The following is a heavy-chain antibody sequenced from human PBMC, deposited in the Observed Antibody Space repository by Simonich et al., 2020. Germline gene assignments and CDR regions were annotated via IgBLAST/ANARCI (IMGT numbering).Heavy chain of an antibody. CDR3: ARDGERYCGGDCYSYFDY. CDR1: GFTFSSYA. Sequence: QVQLVESGGGVVQPGRSLRLSCAASGFTFSSYAMHWVRQAPGKGLEGVAVISYHGNNKYYADSVKGRFTISRDNSKNTLYLQMNSLRAEHTAVYYCARDGERYCGGDCYSYFDYWGQGTLVTVSS. CDR2: ISYHGNNK. V-gene: IGHV3-30*07. D-gene: IGHD2-21*02. J-gene: IGHJ4*02.